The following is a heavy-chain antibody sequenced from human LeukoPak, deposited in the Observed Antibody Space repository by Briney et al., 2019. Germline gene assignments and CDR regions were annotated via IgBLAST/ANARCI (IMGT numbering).Heavy chain of an antibody. CDR2: IKEDGSEK. CDR3: ARDREARRCQDLDY. J-gene: IGHJ4*02. D-gene: IGHD6-6*01. Sequence: GGSLRLSCAAPGFTFSSYWMSWVRQAPGKGLEWVANIKEDGSEKYYVDSVKGRFTISRDNAKSSLYLQMNSLRAEDTAVYYCARDREARRCQDLDYWGQGTLVTVSS. V-gene: IGHV3-7*01. CDR1: GFTFSSYW.